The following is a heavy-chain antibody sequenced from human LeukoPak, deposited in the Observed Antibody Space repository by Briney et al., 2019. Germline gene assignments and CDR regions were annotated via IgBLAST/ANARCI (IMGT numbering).Heavy chain of an antibody. Sequence: SETLSLTCAVYGGSFSGYYWSWIRQPPGKGLEWIGEINHSGSTNYNPSLKSRVTISVDTSKNQFSLKLSSVTAADTAVYYCARASGSYWQLFDYWGQGTLVTVSS. CDR3: ARASGSYWQLFDY. V-gene: IGHV4-34*01. CDR1: GGSFSGYY. CDR2: INHSGST. J-gene: IGHJ4*02. D-gene: IGHD1-26*01.